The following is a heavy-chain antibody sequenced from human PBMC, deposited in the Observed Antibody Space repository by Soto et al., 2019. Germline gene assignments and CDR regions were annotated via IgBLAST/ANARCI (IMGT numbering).Heavy chain of an antibody. Sequence: QVQLVQSGAEVKKPGASVKVSCKAPGYTFTSYGISWVRQAPGQGLEWMGWISAYNGNTNYAQKLQGRVTMTTDTSTSTAYMELRSLRSDDTAVYYCARDLRHYDYVWWRSWFDPWGQGTLVTVSS. CDR3: ARDLRHYDYVWWRSWFDP. D-gene: IGHD3-16*01. V-gene: IGHV1-18*01. J-gene: IGHJ5*02. CDR1: GYTFTSYG. CDR2: ISAYNGNT.